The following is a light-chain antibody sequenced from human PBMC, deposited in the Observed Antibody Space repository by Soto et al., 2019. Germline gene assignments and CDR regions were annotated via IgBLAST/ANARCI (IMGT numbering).Light chain of an antibody. Sequence: EIVLTQSPATLSLSPGERATLSCRASQSVSSYLAWYQQKFGQAPRLLIYDASNRATGIPARFSGSGSGTAFTLTITSLEPEDFAVYYCQQRGSWPETFGQGTKLEIK. CDR1: QSVSSY. J-gene: IGKJ2*01. CDR3: QQRGSWPET. V-gene: IGKV3-11*01. CDR2: DAS.